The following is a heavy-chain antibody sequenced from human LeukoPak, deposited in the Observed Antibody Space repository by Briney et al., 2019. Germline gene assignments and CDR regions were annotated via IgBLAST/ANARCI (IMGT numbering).Heavy chain of an antibody. CDR1: GFTFDDYA. V-gene: IGHV3-9*03. CDR3: AREGVAGNDAFDI. CDR2: ISWNSGSI. J-gene: IGHJ3*02. D-gene: IGHD6-19*01. Sequence: GGSLRLSCAASGFTFDDYAMHWVRQAPGKGLEWVSGISWNSGSIGYADSVKGRFTISRDNAKNSLYLQMNSLRAEDMALYYCAREGVAGNDAFDIWGQGTMVTVSS.